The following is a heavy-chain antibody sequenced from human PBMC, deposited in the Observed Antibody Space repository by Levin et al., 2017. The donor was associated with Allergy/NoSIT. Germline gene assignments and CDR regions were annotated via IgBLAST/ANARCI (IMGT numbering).Heavy chain of an antibody. CDR1: GFTFSSYG. V-gene: IGHV3-33*01. Sequence: SCAASGFTFSSYGMHWVRQAPGKGLEWVAVIWYDGSNKYYADSVKGRFTISRDNSKNTLYLQMNSLRAEDTAVYYCARGSSRPFEDDPWCAFDIWGQGTMVTVSS. D-gene: IGHD2-15*01. J-gene: IGHJ3*02. CDR3: ARGSSRPFEDDPWCAFDI. CDR2: IWYDGSNK.